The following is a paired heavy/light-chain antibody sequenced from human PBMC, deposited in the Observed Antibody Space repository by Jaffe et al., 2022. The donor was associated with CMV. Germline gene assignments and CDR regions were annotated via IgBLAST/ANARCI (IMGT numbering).Light chain of an antibody. J-gene: IGKJ2*01. V-gene: IGKV1-33*01. CDR2: DAS. CDR1: QDISNY. CDR3: QQYDNLSYT. Sequence: DIQMTQSPSSLSASVGDRVTITCQASQDISNYLNWYQQKPGKAPKLLIYDASNLETGVPSRFSGSGSGTDFTFTISSLQPEDIATYYCQQYDNLSYTFGQGTKLEIK.
Heavy chain of an antibody. V-gene: IGHV4-39*01. Sequence: QLQLQESGPGLVKPSETLSLTCTVSGGSISSSSYYWGWIRQPPGKGLEWIGSIYYSGSTYYNPSLKSRVTISVDTSKNQFSLKLSSVTAADTAVYYCARPGCSGGRCLPPTAPYYYMDVWGKGTTVTVSS. CDR2: IYYSGST. J-gene: IGHJ6*03. CDR1: GGSISSSSYY. D-gene: IGHD2-15*01. CDR3: ARPGCSGGRCLPPTAPYYYMDV.